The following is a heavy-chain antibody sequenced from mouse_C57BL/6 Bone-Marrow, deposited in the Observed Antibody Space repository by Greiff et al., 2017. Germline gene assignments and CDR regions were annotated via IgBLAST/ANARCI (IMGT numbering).Heavy chain of an antibody. CDR2: IYPRSGNT. CDR1: GYTFTSYG. CDR3: ASWDYGGAWFAY. Sequence: QVQLQQSGAELARPGASVKLSCKASGYTFTSYGISWVKQRTGQGLEWIGEIYPRSGNTYYNEKFKGKATLTADKSSSTAYMELRSLTSEDSAVYFCASWDYGGAWFAYWGQGTLVTVSA. V-gene: IGHV1-81*01. J-gene: IGHJ3*01. D-gene: IGHD1-2*01.